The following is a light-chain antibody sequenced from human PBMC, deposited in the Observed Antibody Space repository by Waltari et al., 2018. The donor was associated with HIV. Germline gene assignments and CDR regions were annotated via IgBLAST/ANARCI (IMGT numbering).Light chain of an antibody. CDR1: SSDIGLYNF. CDR3: FSYAGNNYLL. J-gene: IGLJ2*01. Sequence: QSALTQPPSASGSPGQSVTISCAGTSSDIGLYNFVSWYQHHPGKAPKLMISEVSRGPSGVPDRFSGSKSGNTASLTVSGRQAEDEAAYYCFSYAGNNYLLFGGGTKLTVL. V-gene: IGLV2-8*01. CDR2: EVS.